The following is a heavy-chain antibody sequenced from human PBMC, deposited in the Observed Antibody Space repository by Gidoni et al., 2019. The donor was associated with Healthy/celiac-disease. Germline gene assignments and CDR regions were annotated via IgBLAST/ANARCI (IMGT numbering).Heavy chain of an antibody. D-gene: IGHD5-12*01. CDR1: GFPFSSYA. CDR2: ISGSGGST. V-gene: IGHV3-23*01. J-gene: IGHJ4*02. CDR3: AKGGFGGYQLIDY. Sequence: EVQLLESGGGLVQPGGSLRLSCAASGFPFSSYAMSWVRQAPGKGLEWVSAISGSGGSTYYADSVKGRFTISRDNSKNTLYLQMNSLRAEDTAVYYCAKGGFGGYQLIDYWGQGTLVTVSS.